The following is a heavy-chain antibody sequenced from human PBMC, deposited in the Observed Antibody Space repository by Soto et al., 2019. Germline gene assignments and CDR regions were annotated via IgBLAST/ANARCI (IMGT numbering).Heavy chain of an antibody. CDR1: GYTFTSYY. J-gene: IGHJ6*03. D-gene: IGHD1-7*01. V-gene: IGHV1-46*03. CDR2: INPSGGST. Sequence: ASVKGSCNASGYTFTSYYMHWVRQAPGQGLEWMGIINPSGGSTSYAQKFQGRVTMTRDTSTSTVYMELSSLRSEDTAVYYCARVAGTTLYYYYMDVWGKGTTVTVSS. CDR3: ARVAGTTLYYYYMDV.